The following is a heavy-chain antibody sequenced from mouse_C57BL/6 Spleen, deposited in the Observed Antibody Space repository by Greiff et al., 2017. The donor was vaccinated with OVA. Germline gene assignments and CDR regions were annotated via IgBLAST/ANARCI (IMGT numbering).Heavy chain of an antibody. CDR1: GYTFTSYW. V-gene: IGHV1-52*01. J-gene: IGHJ4*01. CDR2: IDPSDSET. D-gene: IGHD2-4*01. CDR3: ASGDYDEDAMDY. Sequence: QVQLQHPGAELVRPGSSVKLSCKASGYTFTSYWMHWVKQRPIQGLEWIGNIDPSDSETHYNQKFKDKATLTVDKSSSTAYMQLSSLTSEDSAVYYCASGDYDEDAMDYWGQGTSVTVSS.